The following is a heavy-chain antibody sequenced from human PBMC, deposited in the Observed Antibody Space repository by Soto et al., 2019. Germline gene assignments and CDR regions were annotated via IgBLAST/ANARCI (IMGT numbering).Heavy chain of an antibody. CDR3: ARVGVVIVAADYYYMDV. V-gene: IGHV3-7*01. CDR1: GFTFSNYW. Sequence: SLRLSCAASGFTFSNYWMTWVRQAPGKGLEWVANIKQDASQKYYMDSVKGRFTISRDNAKNSLHLQMNSLRAEDTAFYYCARVGVVIVAADYYYMDVWGKGTTVTVSS. J-gene: IGHJ6*03. D-gene: IGHD2-15*01. CDR2: IKQDASQK.